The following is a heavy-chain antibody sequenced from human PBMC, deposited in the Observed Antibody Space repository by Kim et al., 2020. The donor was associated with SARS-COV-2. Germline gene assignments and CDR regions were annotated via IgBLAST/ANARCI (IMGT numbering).Heavy chain of an antibody. CDR1: GFTFSSYS. D-gene: IGHD5-18*01. Sequence: GGSLRLSCAASGFTFSSYSMNWVRQAPGKGLEWVSSISSSSSYIYYADSVKGRFTISRDNAKNSLYLQMNSLRAEDTAVYYCARDTAMVSKYYYGMDVWGQGTTVTVSS. V-gene: IGHV3-21*01. J-gene: IGHJ6*02. CDR2: ISSSSSYI. CDR3: ARDTAMVSKYYYGMDV.